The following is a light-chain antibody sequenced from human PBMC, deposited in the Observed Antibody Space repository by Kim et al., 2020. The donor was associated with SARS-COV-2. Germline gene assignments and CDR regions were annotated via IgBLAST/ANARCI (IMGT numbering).Light chain of an antibody. CDR3: NSRDSNDNVV. J-gene: IGLJ2*01. CDR2: GKN. Sequence: VALGQTDRITCQGDSLRSDYATWYQQKPGQAPILVIYGKNNRPSGIPDRFSGSSSGNTASLTITGTQAGDEADYYCNSRDSNDNVVFGGGTQLTVL. CDR1: SLRSDY. V-gene: IGLV3-19*01.